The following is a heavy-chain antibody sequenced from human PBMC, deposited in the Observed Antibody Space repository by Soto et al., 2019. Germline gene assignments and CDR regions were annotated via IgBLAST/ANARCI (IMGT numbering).Heavy chain of an antibody. V-gene: IGHV3-33*01. CDR1: GFTFSSYG. CDR3: ARGGVRQQLVLTAYDP. J-gene: IGHJ5*02. D-gene: IGHD6-13*01. CDR2: IWYDGSNK. Sequence: PGGSLRLSCAASGFTFSSYGMHWVRQAPGKGLEWVAVIWYDGSNKYYADSVKGRFTISRDNSKNTLYLQMNSLRAENTAVYYCARGGVRQQLVLTAYDPWGQGTLVTVSS.